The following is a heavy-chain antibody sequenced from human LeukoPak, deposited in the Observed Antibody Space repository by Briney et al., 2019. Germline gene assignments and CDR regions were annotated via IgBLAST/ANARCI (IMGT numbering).Heavy chain of an antibody. V-gene: IGHV1-2*02. CDR3: ARSYGSGRREVFDI. CDR2: INPNSGGT. Sequence: EASVTVSCMSSGYIFTHHFFHWLRQAPAHRLEWMGWINPNSGGTNKAQKFQGRVTMTGDTSIRTAYMELRRLRSDDTAVYYCARSYGSGRREVFDIWGQGTRVTVSS. D-gene: IGHD3-10*01. CDR1: GYIFTHHF. J-gene: IGHJ3*02.